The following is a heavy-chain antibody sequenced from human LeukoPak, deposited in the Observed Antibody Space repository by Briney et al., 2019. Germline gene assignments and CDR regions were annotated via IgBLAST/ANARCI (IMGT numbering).Heavy chain of an antibody. CDR1: GTSFSSYY. Sequence: SETLSLTCAVYGTSFSSYYWSWIRQPPGKGLEWIGEIDHSGSTNYNPSLKSRVTISVDTSKNQFSLNLGSVTAADTAVYYCARALLWFGFDYWGQGTLVTVSS. CDR2: IDHSGST. J-gene: IGHJ4*02. D-gene: IGHD3-10*01. V-gene: IGHV4-34*01. CDR3: ARALLWFGFDY.